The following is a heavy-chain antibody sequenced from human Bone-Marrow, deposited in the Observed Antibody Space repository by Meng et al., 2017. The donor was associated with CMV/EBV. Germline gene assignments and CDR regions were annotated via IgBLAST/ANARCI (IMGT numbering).Heavy chain of an antibody. CDR3: VKDPSDSYYYGMDV. D-gene: IGHD3/OR15-3a*01. CDR1: GFIFSSYG. V-gene: IGHV3-30*02. Sequence: GESLKISCAASGFIFSSYGMHWVRQAPGKGLEWVAFIRYDGSNKYYADSVKGRFTISRDNSKNTLYLQMNSLRPEDTAVYNCVKDPSDSYYYGMDVWGQGTTITVS. J-gene: IGHJ6*02. CDR2: IRYDGSNK.